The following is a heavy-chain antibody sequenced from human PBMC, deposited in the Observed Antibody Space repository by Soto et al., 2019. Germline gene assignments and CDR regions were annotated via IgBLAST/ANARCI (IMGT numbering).Heavy chain of an antibody. Sequence: QVQLVESGGGMVQPVRSLSLSCAASGCTFRSYGMHWVRQAPGKGLEWVAVIWNDGSERYYADSVKGRFTISRDNSKNTLDLQMNSLRAEDTAVYYCARDRAGVGYNIDVWGQGTTVTVSS. D-gene: IGHD5-12*01. V-gene: IGHV3-33*01. CDR3: ARDRAGVGYNIDV. CDR2: IWNDGSER. CDR1: GCTFRSYG. J-gene: IGHJ6*02.